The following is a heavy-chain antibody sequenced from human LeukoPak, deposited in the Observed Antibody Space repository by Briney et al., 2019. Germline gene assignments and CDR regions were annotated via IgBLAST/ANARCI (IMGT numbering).Heavy chain of an antibody. J-gene: IGHJ5*02. CDR2: IDPSDSYT. CDR3: ARGGITMVRGVNPNWFDP. D-gene: IGHD3-10*01. CDR1: GYSFTSYW. V-gene: IGHV5-10-1*01. Sequence: GESLRISRKGSGYSFTSYWISWVRQMPGKGLEWMGRIDPSDSYTNYSPSFQGHVTISADKSISTAYLQRSSLKASDTAMYYCARGGITMVRGVNPNWFDPWGQGTLVTVSS.